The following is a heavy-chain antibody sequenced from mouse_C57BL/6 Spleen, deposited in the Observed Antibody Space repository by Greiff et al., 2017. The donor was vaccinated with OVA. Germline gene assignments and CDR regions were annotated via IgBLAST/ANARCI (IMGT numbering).Heavy chain of an antibody. CDR3: ARPLGPGYFDY. Sequence: VQLQQSGPELVKPGASVKISCKASGYTFTDYYMNWVKQSHGKSLEWIGDINPNNGGTSYNQKFKGKATLTVDKSSSTAYMELRSLTSEDSAVYYCARPLGPGYFDYWGQGTTLTVSS. CDR2: INPNNGGT. D-gene: IGHD4-1*01. CDR1: GYTFTDYY. V-gene: IGHV1-26*01. J-gene: IGHJ2*01.